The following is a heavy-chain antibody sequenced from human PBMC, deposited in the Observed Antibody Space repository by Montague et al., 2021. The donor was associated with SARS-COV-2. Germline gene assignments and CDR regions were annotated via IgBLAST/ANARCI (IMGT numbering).Heavy chain of an antibody. CDR2: IFYRGGT. J-gene: IGHJ6*02. Sequence: TLSLTCTVSGGSISSGGYYWSWVRQPPGKGLDWLGYIFYRGGTXYXXXXKXRVSMSVDTSKIQFSLNLTSVTAADTAVYYCARAIYYVMTSKAYAMDVWGQGTTVTVAS. CDR1: GGSISSGGYY. D-gene: IGHD3-16*01. CDR3: ARAIYYVMTSKAYAMDV. V-gene: IGHV4-31*03.